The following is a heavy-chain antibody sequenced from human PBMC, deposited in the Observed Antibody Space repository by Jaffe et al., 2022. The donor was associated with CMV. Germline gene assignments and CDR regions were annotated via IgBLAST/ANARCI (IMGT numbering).Heavy chain of an antibody. V-gene: IGHV4-39*01. Sequence: QLQLQESGPGLVKPSETLSLTCTVSGGSISSSSYYWGWIRQPPGKGLEWIGSIYYSGSTYYNPSLKSRVTISVDTSKNQFSLKLSSVTAADTAVYYCARRPTSIAAAGTGAFDIWGQGTMVTVSS. D-gene: IGHD6-13*01. CDR2: IYYSGST. CDR3: ARRPTSIAAAGTGAFDI. CDR1: GGSISSSSYY. J-gene: IGHJ3*02.